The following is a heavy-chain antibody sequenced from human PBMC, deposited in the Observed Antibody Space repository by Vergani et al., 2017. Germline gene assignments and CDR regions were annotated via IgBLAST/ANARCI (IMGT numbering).Heavy chain of an antibody. CDR2: IYPGNSET. Sequence: EVQLVQSGAEVKKAGESVKISCKGSGYSFSRNWIAWVRERPGQGLEWMGMIYPGNSETRNNPSFRGQVTMSVDKSISTAYLQWSSLKASDSAMYYCARVYCRGMSCAGTDYFYHIDVWGKGTTVTVS. J-gene: IGHJ6*03. CDR1: GYSFSRNW. V-gene: IGHV5-51*01. CDR3: ARVYCRGMSCAGTDYFYHIDV. D-gene: IGHD3/OR15-3a*01.